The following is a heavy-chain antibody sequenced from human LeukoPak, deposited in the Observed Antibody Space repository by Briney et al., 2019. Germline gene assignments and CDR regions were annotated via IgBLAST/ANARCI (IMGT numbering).Heavy chain of an antibody. D-gene: IGHD3-3*01. CDR1: GGSFSGYY. J-gene: IGHJ4*02. Sequence: SETLSLTCAVYGGSFSGYYWSWIRQPPGKGLEWIGEINHSGSTNYNPSLKSRVIISVDTSKNQFSLKLSSVTAADTAVYYCARGVLEHSYYFDYWGQGTLVTVSS. CDR3: ARGVLEHSYYFDY. CDR2: INHSGST. V-gene: IGHV4-34*01.